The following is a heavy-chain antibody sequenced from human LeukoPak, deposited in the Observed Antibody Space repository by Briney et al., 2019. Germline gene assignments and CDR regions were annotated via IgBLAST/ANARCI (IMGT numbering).Heavy chain of an antibody. CDR2: IGGSGATT. J-gene: IGHJ6*02. V-gene: IGHV3-23*01. Sequence: GGSLRLSCAASGFSFSAYGMNWVRQSPGKGLEWVSAIGGSGATTYYADSVRGRFTISRDNSKNTMYLQMSSLRAEDTAVYYCARARGIAVAGSIWYYYYGMDVWGQGTTVTVSS. D-gene: IGHD6-19*01. CDR3: ARARGIAVAGSIWYYYYGMDV. CDR1: GFSFSAYG.